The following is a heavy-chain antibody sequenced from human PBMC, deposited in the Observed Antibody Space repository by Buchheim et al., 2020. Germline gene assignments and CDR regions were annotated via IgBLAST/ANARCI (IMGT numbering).Heavy chain of an antibody. V-gene: IGHV3-23*01. CDR3: AKSPSDSYNFFDH. CDR1: GFTFSSCV. D-gene: IGHD3-22*01. CDR2: ISGSGGST. J-gene: IGHJ4*02. Sequence: DVQLLESGGGLVQPGGSLRLSCAASGFTFSSCVMSWVRQAPGKGLEWVSCISGSGGSTYYTDSVKGRFTISRDSSKITLFLQMTSLRAEDTDIYFCAKSPSDSYNFFDHWGQGTL.